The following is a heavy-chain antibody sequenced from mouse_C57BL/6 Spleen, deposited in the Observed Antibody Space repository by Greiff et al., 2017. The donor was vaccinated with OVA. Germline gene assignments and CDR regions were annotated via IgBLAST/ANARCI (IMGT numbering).Heavy chain of an antibody. CDR1: GYTFTSYW. V-gene: IGHV1-55*01. J-gene: IGHJ2*01. CDR2: IYPGSGST. CDR3: ARVYDYDDGVDY. Sequence: QVQLQQPGAELVKPGASVKMSCKASGYTFTSYWITWVKQRPGQGLEWIGVIYPGSGSTNYNEKFKSKATLTVDTSSSTAYMQLSRLTSEDSAVYCCARVYDYDDGVDYWGQGTTLTVSS. D-gene: IGHD2-4*01.